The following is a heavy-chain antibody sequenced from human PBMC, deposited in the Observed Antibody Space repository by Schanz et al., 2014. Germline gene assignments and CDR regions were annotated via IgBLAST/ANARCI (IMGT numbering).Heavy chain of an antibody. V-gene: IGHV4-61*02. CDR1: GGSISSGTYY. D-gene: IGHD6-25*01. Sequence: QVQLQESGPGLVKPSQTLSLTCIVSGGSISSGTYYWSWLRQPAGKGLEWIGRIYTSGSTNYNPPSKIRVPKSLATSKSQFSLKLSSLTAADTAVYYCAREPLSGYNWFDPWGQGSLVTVSS. CDR3: AREPLSGYNWFDP. CDR2: IYTSGST. J-gene: IGHJ5*02.